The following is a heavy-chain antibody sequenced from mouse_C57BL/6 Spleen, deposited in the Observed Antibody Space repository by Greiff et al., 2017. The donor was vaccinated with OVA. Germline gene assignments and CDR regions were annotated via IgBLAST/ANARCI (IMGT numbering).Heavy chain of an antibody. V-gene: IGHV1-15*01. Sequence: QVQLQQSGAELVRPGASVTLSCKASGYTFTDYEMHWVKQTPVHGLEWIGAIDPETGGTAYNQKFKGKAILTADKSSSTAYMELRSLTSEDSAVYYCTRSLSSGFYFDYWGQGTTLTVSS. D-gene: IGHD3-2*02. J-gene: IGHJ2*01. CDR1: GYTFTDYE. CDR3: TRSLSSGFYFDY. CDR2: IDPETGGT.